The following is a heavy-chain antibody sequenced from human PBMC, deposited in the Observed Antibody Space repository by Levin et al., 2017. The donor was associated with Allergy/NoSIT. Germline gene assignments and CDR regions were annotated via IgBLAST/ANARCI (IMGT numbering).Heavy chain of an antibody. CDR2: VSYDGSKK. J-gene: IGHJ4*02. V-gene: IGHV3-30*18. CDR1: GFTFSDYG. CDR3: AKPVEMATTVDYFDY. Sequence: PGESLKISCAASGFTFSDYGMNWVRQAPGKGLEWVAVVSYDGSKKYYADSVKGRFTISRDNSNNTVYLQMNSLRAGDTAVYYCAKPVEMATTVDYFDYWGQGTLVTVSS. D-gene: IGHD5-24*01.